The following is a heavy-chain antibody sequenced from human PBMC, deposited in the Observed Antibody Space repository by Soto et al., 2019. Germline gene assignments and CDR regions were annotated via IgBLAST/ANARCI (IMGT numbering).Heavy chain of an antibody. CDR2: ISAYNGNT. CDR1: GYTFTSYG. V-gene: IGHV1-18*01. CDR3: ARDPTASRLHHWFDR. Sequence: QVQLVQSGAEVKKPGASVKVSCKASGYTFTSYGISWVRKAPGQGLEWMGWISAYNGNTNYAQRLHGRVTITTDTSTSTAYMELRNLRSDDTAVYYCARDPTASRLHHWFDRWCQGSLVTVAS. D-gene: IGHD6-6*01. J-gene: IGHJ5*02.